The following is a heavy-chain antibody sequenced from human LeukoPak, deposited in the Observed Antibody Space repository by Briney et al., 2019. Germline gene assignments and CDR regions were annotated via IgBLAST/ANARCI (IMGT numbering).Heavy chain of an antibody. CDR1: GGTFSIYA. V-gene: IGHV1-69*05. Sequence: SVTVSFTASGGTFSIYAISWVRQAPGQGLEWMGGIIPIFGTANYAQKFQGRVTITTDESTSTAYMELSSLRSEDTAVYYCARAYYDSSGYYPFDYWGQGTLVTVSS. D-gene: IGHD3-22*01. CDR3: ARAYYDSSGYYPFDY. J-gene: IGHJ4*02. CDR2: IIPIFGTA.